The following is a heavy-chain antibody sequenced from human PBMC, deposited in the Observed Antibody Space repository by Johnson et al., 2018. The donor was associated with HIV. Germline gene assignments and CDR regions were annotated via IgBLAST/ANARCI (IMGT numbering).Heavy chain of an antibody. CDR2: INWNGGST. D-gene: IGHD1-14*01. J-gene: IGHJ3*02. V-gene: IGHV3-20*04. Sequence: VQLVESGGGLIQPGGSLRLSCAASGFIVSTNYMSWVRQAPGKGLEWVSGINWNGGSTGYVDSVKGRFTISRDNAKNSLYLQMNSLRAEDTALYYCARGRATGRGRSAFDIWGQGTMVTVSS. CDR1: GFIVSTNY. CDR3: ARGRATGRGRSAFDI.